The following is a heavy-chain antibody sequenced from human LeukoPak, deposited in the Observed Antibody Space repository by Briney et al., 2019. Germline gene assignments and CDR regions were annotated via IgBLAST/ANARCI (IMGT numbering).Heavy chain of an antibody. D-gene: IGHD3-10*01. Sequence: PGGSLRLSCAASGFTFSTYAMSWVRQAPGKGLEWVSGISGSGATTYYADSAKGRFTISRDNSKNTLYLQMNSLRAEDTAVYYCAKSVGIIRRGAFDIWGHGTMVTVSS. V-gene: IGHV3-23*01. CDR2: ISGSGATT. J-gene: IGHJ3*02. CDR1: GFTFSTYA. CDR3: AKSVGIIRRGAFDI.